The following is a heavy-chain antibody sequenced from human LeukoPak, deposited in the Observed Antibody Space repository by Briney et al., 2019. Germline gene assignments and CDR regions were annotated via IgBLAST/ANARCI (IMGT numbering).Heavy chain of an antibody. J-gene: IGHJ6*02. CDR2: ISGSGGST. D-gene: IGHD2-15*01. CDR1: GFTFSSYA. Sequence: GGSLRLSCAASGFTFSSYAMSWVRQAPGKGLEWVSAISGSGGSTYYADSVKGRFTIPRDNSKNTLYLQMNSLRAEDTAVYHCAKGGYCSGGSCYRRRRDYYYYGMDVWGQGTTVTVSS. V-gene: IGHV3-23*01. CDR3: AKGGYCSGGSCYRRRRDYYYYGMDV.